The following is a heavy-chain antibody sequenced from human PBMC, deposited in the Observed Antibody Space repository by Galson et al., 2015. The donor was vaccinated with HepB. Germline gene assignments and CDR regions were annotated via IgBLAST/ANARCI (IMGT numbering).Heavy chain of an antibody. CDR1: GYTFSSFG. CDR3: ARGHYYDTSGPTFDF. D-gene: IGHD3-22*01. Sequence: SVKVSCKASGYTFSSFGYSWVRQAPGQGLEWMGWSSPNNINTNYAQKFQGRLTVTTDRLSTTTYLELRSLRSDDTAVYYCARGHYYDTSGPTFDFWGQGTLVIVSS. J-gene: IGHJ4*02. V-gene: IGHV1-18*04. CDR2: SSPNNINT.